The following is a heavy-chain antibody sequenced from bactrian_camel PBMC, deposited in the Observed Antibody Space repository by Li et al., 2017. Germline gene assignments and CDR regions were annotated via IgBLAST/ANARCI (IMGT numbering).Heavy chain of an antibody. Sequence: HVQLVESGGGLVQPGGSLRLSCAASGFTFSSYWMYWVRQAPGKGLEWASTINSGGGTTYYSDSVKGRFTISRDNAKNTGYLQMNSLKSEDTALYYCYQLIAWNYHRSQGTQVTVS. CDR1: GFTFSSYW. V-gene: IGHV3S1*01. CDR2: INSGGGTT. J-gene: IGHJ4*01. D-gene: IGHD4*01.